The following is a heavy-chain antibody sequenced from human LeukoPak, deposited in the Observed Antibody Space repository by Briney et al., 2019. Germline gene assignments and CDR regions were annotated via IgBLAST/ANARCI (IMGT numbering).Heavy chain of an antibody. CDR3: AATLDIVVVVAAITDAFDI. Sequence: PSGTLSLTCAVYGGSFSGYYWSWIRQPPGKGLEWIWEINHSGSTNYNPSLKSRVTISVDTSKNQFSLKLSSVTAADTAVYYCAATLDIVVVVAAITDAFDIWGQGTMVTVSS. CDR1: GGSFSGYY. D-gene: IGHD2-15*01. CDR2: INHSGST. J-gene: IGHJ3*02. V-gene: IGHV4-34*01.